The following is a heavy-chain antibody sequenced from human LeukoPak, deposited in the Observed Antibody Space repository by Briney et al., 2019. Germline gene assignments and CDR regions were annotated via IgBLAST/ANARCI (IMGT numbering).Heavy chain of an antibody. Sequence: SETLSLTCSVSGGSISSYYWSWIRQPPGKRLEWIGYIYYTGDTNYNPSLESRVSMSIDTSKNQFSLKLSSVTAADTAVYYCASTPHYWGQGTLVTVSS. J-gene: IGHJ4*02. CDR3: ASTPHY. V-gene: IGHV4-59*01. CDR1: GGSISSYY. CDR2: IYYTGDT.